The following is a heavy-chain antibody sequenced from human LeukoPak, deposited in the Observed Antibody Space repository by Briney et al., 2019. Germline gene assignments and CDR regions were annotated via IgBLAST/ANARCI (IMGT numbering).Heavy chain of an antibody. D-gene: IGHD6-6*01. Sequence: GGSLRLSCAASGFTFSGYAMSWVRQAPGKGLEWVSIISGSGGSTYYADSVKGRFTISRYNSKNTLYLQMNSLRAEDTALYYCARRMMDSSSSCLFDDWGQGTLVTVSS. CDR1: GFTFSGYA. J-gene: IGHJ4*02. V-gene: IGHV3-23*01. CDR3: ARRMMDSSSSCLFDD. CDR2: ISGSGGST.